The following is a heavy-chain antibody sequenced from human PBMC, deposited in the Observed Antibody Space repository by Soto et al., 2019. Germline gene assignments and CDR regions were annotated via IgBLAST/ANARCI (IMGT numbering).Heavy chain of an antibody. D-gene: IGHD4-4*01. J-gene: IGHJ6*02. V-gene: IGHV3-30*03. CDR2: ISNDGSNK. CDR3: ARDLTTLTSYFTYYYGMDV. Sequence: GGSLRLSCAASGFTFSNHGMHWVRQAPGKGLEWVAVISNDGSNKYNADSVKGRFTISRDNSNNTLFLHMNSLIPEDTAVYYCARDLTTLTSYFTYYYGMDVWGQGTTVTVSS. CDR1: GFTFSNHG.